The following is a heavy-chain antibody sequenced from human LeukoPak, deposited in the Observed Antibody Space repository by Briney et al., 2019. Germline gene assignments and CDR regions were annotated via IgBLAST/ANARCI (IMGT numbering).Heavy chain of an antibody. CDR1: GGSISGYY. Sequence: SETLSLTCTVSGGSISGYYWTWIRQPAGKGLERIGRIYSSGRTNYNPSLKSRVTMSVDTSKNQFSLKLSSVTAADTALYYCARENGNYYYYMDVWGKGTTVTVSS. CDR3: ARENGNYYYYMDV. CDR2: IYSSGRT. V-gene: IGHV4-4*07. D-gene: IGHD1-26*01. J-gene: IGHJ6*03.